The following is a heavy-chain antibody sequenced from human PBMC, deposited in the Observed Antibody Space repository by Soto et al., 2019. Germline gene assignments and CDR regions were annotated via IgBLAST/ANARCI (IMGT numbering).Heavy chain of an antibody. CDR1: GGSISSGGYY. V-gene: IGHV4-31*03. J-gene: IGHJ3*02. CDR2: IYYSGST. D-gene: IGHD4-17*01. Sequence: QVQLQESGPGLVKPSQTLSLTCTVSGGSISSGGYYWSWIRQHPGKGLEWIGYIYYSGSTYYIPSLKSRVTISVDTSKNQFSLKLSSVTAADTAVYYCARDHDYGDSVGAFDIWGQGTMVTVSS. CDR3: ARDHDYGDSVGAFDI.